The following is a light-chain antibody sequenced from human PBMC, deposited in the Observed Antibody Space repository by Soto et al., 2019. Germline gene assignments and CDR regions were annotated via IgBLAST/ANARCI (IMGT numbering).Light chain of an antibody. Sequence: DIVMTQSPLSLPVTPGEPASISCRSSQSLLHSNGYNYLDWYLQKPGQSPQLLIYLGSNRASGVADRFSGSGSGTDFTLNISRVEAEDVGVYYCMQALQTPTFGGGTKVEMK. CDR3: MQALQTPT. V-gene: IGKV2-28*01. CDR1: QSLLHSNGYNY. J-gene: IGKJ4*01. CDR2: LGS.